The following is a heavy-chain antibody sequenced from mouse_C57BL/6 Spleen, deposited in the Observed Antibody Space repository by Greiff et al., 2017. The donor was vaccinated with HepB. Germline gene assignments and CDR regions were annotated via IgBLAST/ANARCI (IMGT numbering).Heavy chain of an antibody. CDR2: ISYDGSN. D-gene: IGHD1-1*01. J-gene: IGHJ2*01. CDR1: GYSITSGYY. Sequence: EVQLQESGPGLVKPSQSLSLTCSVTGYSITSGYYWNWIRQFPGNKLEWMGYISYDGSNNYNPSLKNRISITRDTSKNQFFLKLNSVTTEDTATYYCARVLLRSLYFDYWGQGTTLTVSS. CDR3: ARVLLRSLYFDY. V-gene: IGHV3-6*01.